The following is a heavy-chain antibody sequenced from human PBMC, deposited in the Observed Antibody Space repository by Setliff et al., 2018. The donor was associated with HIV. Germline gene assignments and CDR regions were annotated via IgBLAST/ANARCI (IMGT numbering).Heavy chain of an antibody. CDR3: ARAQMHRGVVAWSLYYFDY. J-gene: IGHJ4*02. Sequence: SETLSLTCIVSGGSMNNYYWNWVRQTPGKGLEWIGYIYENDYTHYTVSLRSRVTISMDTSKNQFSLTLRSVTAADRAIYYCARAQMHRGVVAWSLYYFDYWGQGAPVTVSS. CDR2: IYENDYT. D-gene: IGHD3-10*01. V-gene: IGHV4-59*01. CDR1: GGSMNNYY.